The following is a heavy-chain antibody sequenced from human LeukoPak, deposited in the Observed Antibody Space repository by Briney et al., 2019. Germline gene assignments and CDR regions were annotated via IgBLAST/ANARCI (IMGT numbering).Heavy chain of an antibody. CDR3: AREYYASSGYPCIDY. Sequence: GGSLRLSCSASGFTVSSNYMSWVRQAPGMGLEWVSDIYSGGSTYYADSVKGRFTISRDNSKNTLNLQMNSLRAEDTAVYYCAREYYASSGYPCIDYWGQGTLVTVSS. D-gene: IGHD3-22*01. CDR1: GFTVSSNY. V-gene: IGHV3-66*01. J-gene: IGHJ4*02. CDR2: IYSGGST.